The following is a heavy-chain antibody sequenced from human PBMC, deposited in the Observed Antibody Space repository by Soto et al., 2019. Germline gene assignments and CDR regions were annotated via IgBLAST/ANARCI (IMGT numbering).Heavy chain of an antibody. CDR2: LNDRGDTT. V-gene: IGHV3-23*01. CDR1: GFTFSYFA. D-gene: IGHD6-19*01. Sequence: EVQLLESGGGLVQPGGSLRLSCAASGFTFSYFAMGWVRQAPGKGLEGVSVLNDRGDTTYYTDSVKGRFTISRDNSKNTLYLQMNSLRVEDTAVYYCAKDATRTDGWYHFDYWGQGALVTVSS. CDR3: AKDATRTDGWYHFDY. J-gene: IGHJ4*02.